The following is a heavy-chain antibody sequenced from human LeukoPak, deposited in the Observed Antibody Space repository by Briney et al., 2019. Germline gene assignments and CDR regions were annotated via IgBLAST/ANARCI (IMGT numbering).Heavy chain of an antibody. J-gene: IGHJ4*02. Sequence: ASVKVSCKASGYTFTGYYMHRVRQAPGQGLEWMGWINPNSGGTNYAQKFQGRVTMTRDTSISTAYMELSRLRSDDTAVYYCARVKMVRGVISRSFDYWGQGTLVTVSS. CDR3: ARVKMVRGVISRSFDY. D-gene: IGHD3-10*01. CDR1: GYTFTGYY. CDR2: INPNSGGT. V-gene: IGHV1-2*02.